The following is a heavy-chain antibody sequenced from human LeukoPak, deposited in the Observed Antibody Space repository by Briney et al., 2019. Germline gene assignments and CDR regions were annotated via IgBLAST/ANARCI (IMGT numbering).Heavy chain of an antibody. CDR1: GGSISSYY. CDR3: ARDAPSNLGYCSSTSCYRSGYYYYYMDV. D-gene: IGHD2-2*01. CDR2: IYTSGST. Sequence: SETLSLTCTVSGGSISSYYWSWIRQPAGKGLEWIGRIYTSGSTNYNPSLKSRVTMSVDTSKNQFSLKLSSVTAADTAVYYCARDAPSNLGYCSSTSCYRSGYYYYYMDVWGKGTTVTVSS. V-gene: IGHV4-4*07. J-gene: IGHJ6*03.